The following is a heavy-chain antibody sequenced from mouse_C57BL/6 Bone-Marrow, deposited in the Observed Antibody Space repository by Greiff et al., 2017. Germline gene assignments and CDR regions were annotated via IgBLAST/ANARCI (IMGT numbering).Heavy chain of an antibody. CDR1: GYTFTSYW. Sequence: QVQLQQPGAELVKPGASVKLSCKASGYTFTSYWMHWVKQRPGQGLEWIGMIHPNSGSTNYNEKFKSKATLTVEKSSSTAYMQLSSLTSEDSAVYYCASPPYDGSSYEAMDYWGQGTSVTVSS. CDR3: ASPPYDGSSYEAMDY. J-gene: IGHJ4*01. CDR2: IHPNSGST. D-gene: IGHD1-1*01. V-gene: IGHV1-64*01.